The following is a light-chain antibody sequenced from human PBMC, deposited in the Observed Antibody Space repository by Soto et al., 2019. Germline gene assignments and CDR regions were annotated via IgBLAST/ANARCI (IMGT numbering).Light chain of an antibody. CDR3: RQYDSLPLT. V-gene: IGKV1-33*01. CDR2: DAS. Sequence: DIQMTQAPSSLSARVGDRITITCQASQDVGVYLDWYQQKPGKAPKVLIYDASSLKTGVPSRFNGSGSGTLFTLTISSLQPEDFATYYCRQYDSLPLTFGGGTKVEIK. J-gene: IGKJ4*01. CDR1: QDVGVY.